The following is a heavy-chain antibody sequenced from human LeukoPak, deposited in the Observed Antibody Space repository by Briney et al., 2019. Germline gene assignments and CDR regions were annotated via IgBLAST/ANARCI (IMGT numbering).Heavy chain of an antibody. Sequence: SETLSLTCAVSGGSISSGGYSWSWIRQPPGKGLEWIGYIYHSGSTYYNPSLKSRVTISVDRSKNQFSLKLSSVTAADTAVYYCAFSRDGYSRYFDLWGRGTLVTVSS. J-gene: IGHJ2*01. CDR2: IYHSGST. D-gene: IGHD5-24*01. V-gene: IGHV4-30-2*01. CDR3: AFSRDGYSRYFDL. CDR1: GGSISSGGYS.